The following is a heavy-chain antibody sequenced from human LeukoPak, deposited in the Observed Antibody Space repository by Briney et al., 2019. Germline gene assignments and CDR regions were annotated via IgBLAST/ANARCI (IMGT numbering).Heavy chain of an antibody. CDR1: GFTFSSYA. J-gene: IGHJ4*02. CDR2: ISYDGSNK. D-gene: IGHD2-8*01. CDR3: ARNPIVLATFDY. Sequence: GGSLRLSCAASGFTFSSYAMHWVRQAPGKGLEWVAVISYDGSNKYYADSVKGRFTISRDDSKNTLYLQMNSLRAEDTAVYYCARNPIVLATFDYWGLGTRVTVSS. V-gene: IGHV3-30-3*01.